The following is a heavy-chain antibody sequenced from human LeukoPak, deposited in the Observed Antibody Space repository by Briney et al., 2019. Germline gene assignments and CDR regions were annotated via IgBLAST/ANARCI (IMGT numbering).Heavy chain of an antibody. CDR3: ARDRDSSVGGTFDV. D-gene: IGHD3-22*01. CDR2: IIPMYGTT. CDR1: GGTFANYD. Sequence: SVKVSCXASGGTFANYDINWVRQAPGQGLAWMGGIIPMYGTTHYAQKFQGRVTITTDESTNTAYMELSSLRYEDTAVYYCARDRDSSVGGTFDVWGQGTLVTVSS. J-gene: IGHJ3*01. V-gene: IGHV1-69*05.